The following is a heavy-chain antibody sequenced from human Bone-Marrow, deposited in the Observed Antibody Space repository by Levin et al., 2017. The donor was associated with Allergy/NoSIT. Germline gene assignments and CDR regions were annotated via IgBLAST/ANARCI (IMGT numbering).Heavy chain of an antibody. V-gene: IGHV3-74*01. CDR3: ARESYSGYDLDL. Sequence: PGGSLRLSCAASGFTFSRDWMHWVRQAPGKGLVWVSRMNSDGTSIRYADSVKGRFIISRDNAKNTLYLQMTSLRGEDTAVYYCARESYSGYDLDLWGRGTLVTVSS. D-gene: IGHD5-12*01. CDR1: GFTFSRDW. J-gene: IGHJ4*02. CDR2: MNSDGTSI.